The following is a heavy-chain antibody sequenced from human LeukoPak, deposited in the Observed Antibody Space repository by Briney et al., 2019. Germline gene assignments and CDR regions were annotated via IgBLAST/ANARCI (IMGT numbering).Heavy chain of an antibody. CDR1: GFTFSSYS. J-gene: IGHJ4*02. CDR3: ARFYYDSSGYSFDY. CDR2: ISSSSSTI. Sequence: PGGSLRLSCAASGFTFSSYSMNWVRQAPGKGLEWVSYISSSSSTIYYADSVKGRFPISRDNAKNSLYLQMNSLRAEDTAVYYCARFYYDSSGYSFDYWGQGTLVTVSS. D-gene: IGHD3-22*01. V-gene: IGHV3-48*01.